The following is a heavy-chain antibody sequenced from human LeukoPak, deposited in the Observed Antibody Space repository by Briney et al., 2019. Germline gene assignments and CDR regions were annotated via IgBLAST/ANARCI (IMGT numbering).Heavy chain of an antibody. J-gene: IGHJ4*02. Sequence: GGSLRFSCAASGFTFSGSAMHWVRQASGKGLEWVGRIRSKANSYATAYAASVKGRFTISRDDSKNTAYLQMNSLKTEDTAVYYCTRRQTDDSSGYYAYWGQGTLVTVSS. CDR2: IRSKANSYAT. CDR3: TRRQTDDSSGYYAY. CDR1: GFTFSGSA. D-gene: IGHD3-22*01. V-gene: IGHV3-73*01.